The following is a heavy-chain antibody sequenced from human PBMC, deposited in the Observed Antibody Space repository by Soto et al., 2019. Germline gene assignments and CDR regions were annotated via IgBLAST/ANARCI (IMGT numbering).Heavy chain of an antibody. CDR3: AKSRVSGGNSFLVDY. D-gene: IGHD2-15*01. CDR2: ISVDGDNR. CDR1: EFTFSSFG. J-gene: IGHJ4*02. V-gene: IGHV3-30*18. Sequence: QVQLVESGGGVVQPGRSLRLSCAASEFTFSSFGMHWFRQPPGKGLEWVTVISVDGDNRYYSDSVKGRFTVSRDNSKTTLYLQLNSLRSVDTAVYYCAKSRVSGGNSFLVDYWGQGTLVTVSS.